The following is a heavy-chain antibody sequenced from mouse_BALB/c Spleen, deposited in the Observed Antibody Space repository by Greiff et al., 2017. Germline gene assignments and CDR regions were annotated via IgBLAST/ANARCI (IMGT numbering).Heavy chain of an antibody. V-gene: IGHV14-4*02. CDR2: IDPENGDT. Sequence: VQLQQSGAELVRSGASVKLSCTASGFNIKDYYMHWVKQRPEQGLEWIGWIDPENGDTEYAPKFQGKATMTADTSSNTAYLQLSSLTSEDTAVFDCNAGTLLHPRAMDDWGQGTSVTVSS. D-gene: IGHD1-2*01. CDR3: NAGTLLHPRAMDD. CDR1: GFNIKDYY. J-gene: IGHJ4*01.